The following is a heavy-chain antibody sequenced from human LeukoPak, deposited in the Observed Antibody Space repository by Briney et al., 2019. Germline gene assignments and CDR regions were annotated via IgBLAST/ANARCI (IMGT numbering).Heavy chain of an antibody. V-gene: IGHV4-34*01. J-gene: IGHJ4*02. CDR2: INHSGRT. D-gene: IGHD3-22*01. CDR3: ARAAYYDSGGYYYLPRHYFDY. Sequence: SETLSLTCAVYGGSFSGYYWSWIRHPPGKGLGWIGEINHSGRTNYNPSLKSRVTISVDTSKNQFSLKLSSVTAADTAVYYCARAAYYDSGGYYYLPRHYFDYWGQGTLVTVSS. CDR1: GGSFSGYY.